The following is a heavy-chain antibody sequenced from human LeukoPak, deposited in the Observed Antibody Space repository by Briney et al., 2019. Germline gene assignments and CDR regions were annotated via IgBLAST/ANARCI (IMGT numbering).Heavy chain of an antibody. V-gene: IGHV1-8*01. J-gene: IGHJ6*02. CDR1: GYTFTSYD. CDR2: MNPNSGNT. CDR3: ARGTGYCSSTSCYPSGHYYGMDV. D-gene: IGHD2-2*01. Sequence: APVKVSCKASGYTFTSYDINWVRQATGQGLEWMGWMNPNSGNTGYAQKFQGRVTTTRNTSISTAYMELSSLRSEDTAVYYCARGTGYCSSTSCYPSGHYYGMDVWGQGTTVTVSS.